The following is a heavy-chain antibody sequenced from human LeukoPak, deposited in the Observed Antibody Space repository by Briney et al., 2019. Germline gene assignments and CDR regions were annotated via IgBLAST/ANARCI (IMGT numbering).Heavy chain of an antibody. CDR1: GFTFSSYA. D-gene: IGHD3-10*01. CDR2: ISGSGGST. CDR3: AKVFAPVRGVIDWFDP. V-gene: IGHV3-23*01. J-gene: IGHJ5*02. Sequence: PGGSLRLSCAASGFTFSSYAMSWVRQAPGKGLEWVSAISGSGGSTYYADSVKGRFTISRGNSKSTLYLQMNSLRAEDTAVYYCAKVFAPVRGVIDWFDPWGQGTLVTVSS.